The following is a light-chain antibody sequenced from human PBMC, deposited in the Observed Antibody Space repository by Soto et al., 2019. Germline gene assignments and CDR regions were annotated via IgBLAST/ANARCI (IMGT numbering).Light chain of an antibody. V-gene: IGKV3-20*01. CDR2: RTS. CDR1: QSVSSSY. J-gene: IGKJ4*01. Sequence: EIVLTQSPGTLPLSPGERATLSCRASQSVSSSYLAWYQQKPGQAPRLLIYRTSIRATGIPVRFSGSGSGTDFTLTISRLEPEDFAVYCCQLYDISRGLTFGGGTKVEIK. CDR3: QLYDISRGLT.